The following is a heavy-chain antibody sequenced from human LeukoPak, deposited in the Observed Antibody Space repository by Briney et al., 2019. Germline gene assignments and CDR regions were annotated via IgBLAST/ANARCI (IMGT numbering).Heavy chain of an antibody. CDR2: IYYSGGT. J-gene: IGHJ4*02. CDR3: ARGRWESIAVADYFDY. V-gene: IGHV4-39*01. CDR1: GGSISSSSYY. Sequence: SETLSLTCTVSGGSISSSSYYWGWIRQPPGKGLEWIGRIYYSGGTYYNPSLKSRVTISVDTSKNQFSLKLSSVTAADTAVYYCARGRWESIAVADYFDYWGQGTLVTVSS. D-gene: IGHD6-19*01.